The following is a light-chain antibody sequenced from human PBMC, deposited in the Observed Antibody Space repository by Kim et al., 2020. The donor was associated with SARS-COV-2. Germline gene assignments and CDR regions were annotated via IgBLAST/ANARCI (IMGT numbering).Light chain of an antibody. CDR2: ASS. CDR3: QQYGSSSWT. CDR1: QSVSSTY. J-gene: IGKJ1*01. V-gene: IGKV3-20*01. Sequence: SPGERATLSCRASQSVSSTYVAWYQQKLGQAPSLLVFASSSRTAGTPDRFSGSGSGTDFTLTISRLEPEDFAVYYCQQYGSSSWTFGQGTKVDIK.